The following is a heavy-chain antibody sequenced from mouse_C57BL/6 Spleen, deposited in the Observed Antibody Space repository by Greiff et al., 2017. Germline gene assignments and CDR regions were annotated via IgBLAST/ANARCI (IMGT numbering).Heavy chain of an antibody. CDR1: GYTFTSYW. J-gene: IGHJ1*03. CDR2: IDPSDSET. D-gene: IGHD2-5*01. CDR3: AIYYSNSDDV. Sequence: QVQLKQPGAELVRPGSSVKLSCKASGYTFTSYWMHWVKQRPIQGLEWIGNIDPSDSETHYNQKFKDKATLTVDKSSSTAYMQLSSLTSEDSAVYYCAIYYSNSDDVWGTGTTVTVSS. V-gene: IGHV1-52*01.